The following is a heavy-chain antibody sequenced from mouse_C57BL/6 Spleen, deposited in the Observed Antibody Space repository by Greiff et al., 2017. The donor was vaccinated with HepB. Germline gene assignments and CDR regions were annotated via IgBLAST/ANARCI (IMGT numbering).Heavy chain of an antibody. CDR2: IWSGGST. J-gene: IGHJ3*01. V-gene: IGHV2-2*01. Sequence: VQLVESGPGLVQPSQSLSITCTVSGFSLTSYGVHWVRQSPGKGLEWLGVIWSGGSTDYNAAFISRLSISKDNSKSQVFFKMNSLQADDTAIYYCATSEAWFAYWGQGTLVTVSA. CDR3: ATSEAWFAY. CDR1: GFSLTSYG.